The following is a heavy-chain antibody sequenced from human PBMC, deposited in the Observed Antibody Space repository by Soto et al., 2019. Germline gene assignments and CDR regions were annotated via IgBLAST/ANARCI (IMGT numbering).Heavy chain of an antibody. J-gene: IGHJ4*02. V-gene: IGHV3-48*01. Sequence: EVQLVESGGGLVQPGGSLRLSCAASGFIFSSYSMNWVRQAPGKGLEWVSYISGSSSTIYYAASVKGRFTISIGKAKNSLDLQMNSLRVEDKAVYYCARARSYSDYWCQGSLVTVSS. CDR2: ISGSSSTI. D-gene: IGHD3-10*01. CDR1: GFIFSSYS. CDR3: ARARSYSDY.